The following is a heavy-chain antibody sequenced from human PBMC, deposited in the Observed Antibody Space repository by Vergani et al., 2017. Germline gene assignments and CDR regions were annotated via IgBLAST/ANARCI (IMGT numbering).Heavy chain of an antibody. Sequence: QVQLVQSGAEVKKPGSSVKVSCKASGGTFSSYAISWVRQAPGQGLECMGRITPIFGTANYAQKFQGRVTITADESTSTAYMELSSLRSEDTAVYYCASTYYDILTGLAYYYYGMDVWGQGTTVTVSS. J-gene: IGHJ6*02. V-gene: IGHV1-69*13. CDR2: ITPIFGTA. CDR3: ASTYYDILTGLAYYYYGMDV. D-gene: IGHD3-9*01. CDR1: GGTFSSYA.